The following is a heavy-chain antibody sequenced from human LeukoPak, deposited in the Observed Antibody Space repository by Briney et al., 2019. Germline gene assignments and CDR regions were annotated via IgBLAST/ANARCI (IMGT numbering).Heavy chain of an antibody. D-gene: IGHD2-2*01. CDR1: GFTFSIYA. V-gene: IGHV3-23*01. Sequence: PGGSLRLSWAASGFTFSIYAMSWVRQAPGKGLEWVSAISGSGGSTYYADSVKGRFTISRDNSKNTLYLQMNSLRAEDTAVYYCAKAQLGLPDYWGQGTLVTVSS. J-gene: IGHJ4*02. CDR2: ISGSGGST. CDR3: AKAQLGLPDY.